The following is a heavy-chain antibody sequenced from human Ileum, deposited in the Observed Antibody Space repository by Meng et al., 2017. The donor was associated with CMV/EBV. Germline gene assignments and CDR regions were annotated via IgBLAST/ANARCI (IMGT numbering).Heavy chain of an antibody. CDR2: IYSDGNT. Sequence: QLVEHGGGLNQPGGSLGLSCGAAGFPVSSNYMSWVRQAPGKGLEWVSVIYSDGNTYYADSVKGRFTISRDNSKNTLYLQMNSLRAEDTAVYYCAREGTGNFDYWGQGTLVTVSS. J-gene: IGHJ4*02. V-gene: IGHV3-53*01. CDR3: AREGTGNFDY. D-gene: IGHD3-10*01. CDR1: GFPVSSNY.